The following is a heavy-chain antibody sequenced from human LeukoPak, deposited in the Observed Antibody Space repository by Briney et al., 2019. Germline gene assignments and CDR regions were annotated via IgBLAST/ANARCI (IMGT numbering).Heavy chain of an antibody. V-gene: IGHV3-64*01. Sequence: PGGSLRLSCAASGXIFRNYAMRWVRQAPGKGLESVSAISSSGDNTYYANSVRGRFTISRDNSKNTLFLQMGSLRAEDMAVYYCVREERGLAIDYWGQGTLVTVSS. D-gene: IGHD5-12*01. CDR1: GXIFRNYA. J-gene: IGHJ4*02. CDR3: VREERGLAIDY. CDR2: ISSSGDNT.